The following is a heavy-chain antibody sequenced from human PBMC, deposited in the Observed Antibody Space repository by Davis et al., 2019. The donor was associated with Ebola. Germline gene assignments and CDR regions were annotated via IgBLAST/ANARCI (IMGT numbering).Heavy chain of an antibody. CDR2: INPNSGGT. CDR3: ARAGHITKVRGVLIAAYFGLDV. V-gene: IGHV1-2*04. Sequence: ASVKVSCKASGYTFTGYYMHWVRQAPGQGLEWMGWINPNSGGTNYAQKFQGWVTMTRDTSISTAYMELSSLRSEDTAVYYCARAGHITKVRGVLIAAYFGLDVWGQGTTITVSS. J-gene: IGHJ6*02. D-gene: IGHD3-10*01. CDR1: GYTFTGYY.